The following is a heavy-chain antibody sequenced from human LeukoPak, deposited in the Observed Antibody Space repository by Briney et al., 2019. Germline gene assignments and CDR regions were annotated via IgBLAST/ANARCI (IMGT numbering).Heavy chain of an antibody. J-gene: IGHJ5*02. Sequence: SETLSLTCAVYGGSFSGYYWSWIRQPPGKGLEWIGEINHSGSTNYNPSLKSRVAISVDTSKNQFSLKLGSVTAADTAVYYCARGLPYGSGSYYKYQNWFDPWGQGTLVTVSS. CDR2: INHSGST. V-gene: IGHV4-34*01. CDR3: ARGLPYGSGSYYKYQNWFDP. D-gene: IGHD3-10*01. CDR1: GGSFSGYY.